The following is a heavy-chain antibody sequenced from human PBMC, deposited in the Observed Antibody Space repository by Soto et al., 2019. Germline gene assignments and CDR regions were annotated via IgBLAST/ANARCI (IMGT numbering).Heavy chain of an antibody. CDR3: AKVSSSSWYFGYFHH. CDR2: ISYDGSNK. V-gene: IGHV3-30*18. D-gene: IGHD6-13*01. CDR1: GFTFSSYG. Sequence: PGWSLRLSCAASGFTFSSYGMHLVRQAPGKGLEWVAVISYDGSNKYYVDSVKGRFTISRDNSKNTLYLQVNSLRAEDTAVYYCAKVSSSSWYFGYFHHWGKGTLVTVSS. J-gene: IGHJ1*01.